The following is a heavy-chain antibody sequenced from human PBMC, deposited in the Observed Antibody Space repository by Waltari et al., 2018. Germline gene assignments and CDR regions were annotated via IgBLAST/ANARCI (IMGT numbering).Heavy chain of an antibody. D-gene: IGHD5-12*01. CDR3: ARGQLIYSGYGGNNFDY. CDR1: GGSISSYY. CDR2: IYYSGRT. J-gene: IGHJ4*02. V-gene: IGHV4-59*01. Sequence: QVQLQESGPGLVKPSETLSLTCTVSGGSISSYYWSWIRQPPGKGLEWIGYIYYSGRTNYNPSLKSRVTISVDTSKNQFSLKLSSVTAADTAVYYCARGQLIYSGYGGNNFDYWGQGTLVTVSS.